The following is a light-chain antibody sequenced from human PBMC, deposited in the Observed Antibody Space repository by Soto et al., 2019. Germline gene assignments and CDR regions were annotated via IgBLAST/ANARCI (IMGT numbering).Light chain of an antibody. J-gene: IGKJ2*01. CDR3: QQYGISPLT. CDR1: QSVSSSY. CDR2: VAS. Sequence: EIALTQSPGTLSLSPGERATLSCRARQSVSSSYLARYQQKPGQAPRLLIYVASSRATGIPDRFSGSGSGTDFTLTIRRLEPAEFAVYYCQQYGISPLTFGQETKQAIK. V-gene: IGKV3-20*01.